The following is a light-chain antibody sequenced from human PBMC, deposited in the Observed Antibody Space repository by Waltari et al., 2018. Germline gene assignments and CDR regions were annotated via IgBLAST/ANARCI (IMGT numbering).Light chain of an antibody. CDR2: RNN. V-gene: IGLV1-47*01. Sequence: QSVLTQPPSASAPPGQTATISCSGSHPNLGTNYLYWYQQLPGTAPKLLIYRNNLRPSGVPDRFSASKYGTLASLVISGLRSEDEGVYYCASWDDSHYVFGGGTTVTVL. J-gene: IGLJ1*01. CDR3: ASWDDSHYV. CDR1: HPNLGTNY.